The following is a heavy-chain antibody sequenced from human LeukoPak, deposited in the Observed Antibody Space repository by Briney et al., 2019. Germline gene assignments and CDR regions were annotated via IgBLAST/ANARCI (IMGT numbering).Heavy chain of an antibody. CDR1: GGSISSGDYY. V-gene: IGHV4-30-4*08. Sequence: SQTLSLTCTVSGGSISSGDYYWSWIRQPPGKGLEWIGYIHYSGNTYYNPSLKSRLTISVGASKNQFSLKLSSVTAADTAVYYCTRAAGDGDYWGQGTLVIVSS. CDR3: TRAAGDGDY. CDR2: IHYSGNT. D-gene: IGHD3-10*01. J-gene: IGHJ4*02.